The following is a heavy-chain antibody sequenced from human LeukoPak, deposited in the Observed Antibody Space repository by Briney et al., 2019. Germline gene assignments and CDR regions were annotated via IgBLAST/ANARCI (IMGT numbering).Heavy chain of an antibody. CDR3: AKGAVRQWLVIFDY. Sequence: PSETLSLTCTVSGGSISSYYWSWIRQPPGKGLEWIGYIYYSGSTNYNPSLKSRVTISVDTSKNQFSLKLSSVTAADTAVYYCAKGAVRQWLVIFDYWGQGTLVTVSS. J-gene: IGHJ4*02. D-gene: IGHD6-19*01. V-gene: IGHV4-59*01. CDR1: GGSISSYY. CDR2: IYYSGST.